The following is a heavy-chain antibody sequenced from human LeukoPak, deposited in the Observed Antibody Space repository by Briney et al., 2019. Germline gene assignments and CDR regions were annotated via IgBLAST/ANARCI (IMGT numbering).Heavy chain of an antibody. D-gene: IGHD6-19*01. CDR1: GFTFSSYA. V-gene: IGHV3-30-3*01. Sequence: GGSLRLSCAASGFTFSSYAMPWVRQAPGKGLEWVAVISYDGSNKYYADSVKGRFTISRDNSKNTLYLQMNSLRAEDTAVYYCARDRDSSGWNYFDYWGQGTLVTVSS. J-gene: IGHJ4*02. CDR3: ARDRDSSGWNYFDY. CDR2: ISYDGSNK.